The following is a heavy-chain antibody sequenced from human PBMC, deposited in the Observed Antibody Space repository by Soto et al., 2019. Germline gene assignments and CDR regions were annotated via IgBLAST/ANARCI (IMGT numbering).Heavy chain of an antibody. J-gene: IGHJ5*02. CDR2: INHSGST. Sequence: QVQLQQWGAGLLKPSETLSLTCAVYGGSFSGYYWSWIRQPPGKGLEWIGEINHSGSTNYNPSLKSRVTISVDTSKNQFSLKLSSATAADTAVYYCAGTSYCSGGSCYSASERFDPWGQGTLVTVSS. CDR3: AGTSYCSGGSCYSASERFDP. D-gene: IGHD2-15*01. CDR1: GGSFSGYY. V-gene: IGHV4-34*01.